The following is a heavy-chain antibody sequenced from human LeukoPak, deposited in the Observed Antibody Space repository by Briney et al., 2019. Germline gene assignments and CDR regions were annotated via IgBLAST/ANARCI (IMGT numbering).Heavy chain of an antibody. CDR1: GGSFSGYY. J-gene: IGHJ4*02. CDR3: ARERYFDWFHIGGFDY. V-gene: IGHV4-34*01. Sequence: SETLSLTCAVYGGSFSGYYWSWIRQPPGKGLEWIGEINHSGSTNYNPSLKSRVTISVDTSKNQFSLKLSSVTAADTAAYYCARERYFDWFHIGGFDYWGQGTLVTVSS. CDR2: INHSGST. D-gene: IGHD3-9*01.